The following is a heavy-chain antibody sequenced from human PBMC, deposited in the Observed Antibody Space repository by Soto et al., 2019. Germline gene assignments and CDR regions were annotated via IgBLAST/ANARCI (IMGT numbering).Heavy chain of an antibody. CDR2: IKSKTDGGTT. Sequence: GGSLRLSCAASGFTFSNAWMSWVRQAPGKGLEWVGRIKSKTDGGTTDYAAPVKGRFTISRDDSKNTLYLQMNSLKTEDTAVYYCTPNDRYYYDSSGYYYFDYWGKGTLVTVSS. CDR1: GFTFSNAW. J-gene: IGHJ4*02. D-gene: IGHD3-22*01. CDR3: TPNDRYYYDSSGYYYFDY. V-gene: IGHV3-15*01.